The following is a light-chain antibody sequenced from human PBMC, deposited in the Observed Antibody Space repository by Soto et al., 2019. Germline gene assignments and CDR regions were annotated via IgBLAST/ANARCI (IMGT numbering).Light chain of an antibody. Sequence: EMVMTQSPATLSMSPGERATLSCRAIQSVSSNLAWYQQKPGQAPRLLIYGASTRAGGLPARFSGSGSGTEFNLTINSLQSEDVGVSFCQQDHMWPLTSGGGTKV. CDR1: QSVSSN. V-gene: IGKV3-15*01. CDR3: QQDHMWPLT. J-gene: IGKJ4*01. CDR2: GAS.